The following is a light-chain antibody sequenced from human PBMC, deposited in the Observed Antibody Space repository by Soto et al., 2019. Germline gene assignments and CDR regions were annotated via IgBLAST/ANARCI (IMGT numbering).Light chain of an antibody. CDR1: QYINTR. CDR3: HQRQSWPRT. J-gene: IGKJ1*01. CDR2: QTS. V-gene: IGKV3-11*01. Sequence: IVLTLFSATRCSSLVESVTLSCRASQYINTRLAWYQHRPGQAPRLLIYQTSIRAAGIPARCSASGSGTDFTLTISDVQPEDFALYYCHQRQSWPRTCGQGTKVDIK.